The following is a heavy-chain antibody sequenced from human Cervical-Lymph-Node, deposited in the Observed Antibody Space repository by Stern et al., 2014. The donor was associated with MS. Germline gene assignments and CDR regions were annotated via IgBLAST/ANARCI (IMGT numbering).Heavy chain of an antibody. CDR3: ATSTASDAFDI. CDR2: VWNDGSKE. CDR1: GLTFSNSA. V-gene: IGHV3-33*01. J-gene: IGHJ3*02. D-gene: IGHD2/OR15-2a*01. Sequence: QVQLVESGGGVVQPGGSLRLSCVASGLTFSNSAMHWVRQAPGKGLEWVAVVWNDGSKEHFAESVKGRFSTSRDTAKNTLHLQMSSLRAEDTAVYFCATSTASDAFDIWGQGTLVTVSS.